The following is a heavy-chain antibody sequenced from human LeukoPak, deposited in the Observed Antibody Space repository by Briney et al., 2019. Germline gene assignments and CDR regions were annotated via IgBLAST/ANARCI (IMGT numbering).Heavy chain of an antibody. J-gene: IGHJ4*02. CDR2: TYYRSKWYN. CDR1: GDSVSSNITA. D-gene: IGHD6-13*01. Sequence: SQTLSLTCAISGDSVSSNITAWNWVGQSPSRGLEWLGRTYYRSKWYNDYAISVKSRISINPDTSKNQLSLQLNSVTPEDTAVYYCARGTAAAGFAYWGQGALVTVSS. CDR3: ARGTAAAGFAY. V-gene: IGHV6-1*01.